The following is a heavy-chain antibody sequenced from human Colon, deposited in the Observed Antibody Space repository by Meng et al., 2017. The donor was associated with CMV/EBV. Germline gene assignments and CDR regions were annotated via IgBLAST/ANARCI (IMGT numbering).Heavy chain of an antibody. Sequence: GESLKISCAASGFTFRNYAMSWARQAPGKGLEWVSTISGSGERTHYAGSVKGRFTISRDNSKSTLYLQMNRLTAEDTAVYYCDGSDFWGQGTLVTVCS. V-gene: IGHV3-23*01. CDR3: DGSDF. D-gene: IGHD5-24*01. CDR2: ISGSGERT. CDR1: GFTFRNYA. J-gene: IGHJ4*02.